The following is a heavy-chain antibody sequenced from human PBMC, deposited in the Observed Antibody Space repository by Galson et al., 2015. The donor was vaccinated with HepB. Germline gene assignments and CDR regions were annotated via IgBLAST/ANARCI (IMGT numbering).Heavy chain of an antibody. Sequence: SLRLSCAASGFTFSDYYMSWIRQAPGKGLEWVSYISGSSGYTNYADSVKGRFSISRDNAKNSLFLQMNSLRADDTAVYYCARDYDTVGTTGYMDVWGKGTTVTVSS. J-gene: IGHJ6*03. D-gene: IGHD1/OR15-1a*01. V-gene: IGHV3-11*06. CDR3: ARDYDTVGTTGYMDV. CDR1: GFTFSDYY. CDR2: ISGSSGYT.